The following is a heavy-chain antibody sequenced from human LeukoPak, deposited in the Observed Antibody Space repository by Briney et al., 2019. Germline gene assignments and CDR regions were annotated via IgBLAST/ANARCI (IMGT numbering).Heavy chain of an antibody. CDR2: IYYSGST. J-gene: IGHJ4*02. CDR1: GGSFSGYY. V-gene: IGHV4-34*01. Sequence: SETLSLTCAVYGGSFSGYYWSWIRQPPGKGLEWIGSIYYSGSTNYNPSLKSRVTISVDTSKNQFSLKLSSVTAADTAVYYCARGDRRDYVWGSYRYGFDYWGQGTLVTVSS. D-gene: IGHD3-16*02. CDR3: ARGDRRDYVWGSYRYGFDY.